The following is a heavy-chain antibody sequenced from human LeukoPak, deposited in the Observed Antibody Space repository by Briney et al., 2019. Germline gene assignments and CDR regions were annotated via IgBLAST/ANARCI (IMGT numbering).Heavy chain of an antibody. J-gene: IGHJ6*03. CDR2: ISGSGDNT. CDR3: AKMKGHPLPKYYMDV. V-gene: IGHV3-23*01. CDR1: GFTFSGFA. Sequence: PGGSLRLSCAASGFTFSGFAMSWVRRTPRKGLEWVSGISGSGDNTLYADSVKGRFTISRDNSKNTLYLEMNSLRAEDTAIYYCAKMKGHPLPKYYMDVWGRGTTVTVSS.